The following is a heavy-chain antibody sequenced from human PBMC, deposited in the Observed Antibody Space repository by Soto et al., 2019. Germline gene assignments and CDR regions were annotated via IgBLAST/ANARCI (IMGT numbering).Heavy chain of an antibody. CDR1: GDTFTTYD. CDR3: ARGRASGSYYLLDY. D-gene: IGHD3-10*01. J-gene: IGHJ4*02. CDR2: INPNSGNI. V-gene: IGHV1-8*01. Sequence: ASVKVSCKASGDTFTTYDINWVRQATGHGLEWMGWINPNSGNIGYAQRFQGRVTMTRDTAIRTAYMEVSSLRSDDTTVYYCARGRASGSYYLLDYWGQGTLVTVSS.